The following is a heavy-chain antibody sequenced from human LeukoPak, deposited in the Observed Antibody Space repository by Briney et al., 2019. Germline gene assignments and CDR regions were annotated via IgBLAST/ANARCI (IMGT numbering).Heavy chain of an antibody. CDR1: GGSISSGGYY. Sequence: SQTLSLTCTVSGGSISSGGYYWNWVRQHPGTGLEWIGYIYYSGSTYYNPSLKSRVTISVATSKNQFSLRLSSVTAADTAVYYCARVGGYGSGSYYLHYWGQRNLVTVSS. CDR2: IYYSGST. J-gene: IGHJ4*02. CDR3: ARVGGYGSGSYYLHY. D-gene: IGHD3-10*01. V-gene: IGHV4-31*03.